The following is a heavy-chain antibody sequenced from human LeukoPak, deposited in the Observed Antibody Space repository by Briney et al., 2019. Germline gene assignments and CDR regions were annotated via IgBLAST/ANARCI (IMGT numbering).Heavy chain of an antibody. CDR1: GGSISSGGYY. CDR3: ARTADYYYYYMDV. V-gene: IGHV4-30-2*01. J-gene: IGHJ6*03. Sequence: SETLSLTCTVSGGSISSGGYYWSWIRQPPGKGLEWIEYIYHSGSTYYNPSLKSRVTISVDRSKNQFSLKLSSVTAADTAVYYCARTADYYYYYMDVWGKGTTVTVSS. CDR2: IYHSGST.